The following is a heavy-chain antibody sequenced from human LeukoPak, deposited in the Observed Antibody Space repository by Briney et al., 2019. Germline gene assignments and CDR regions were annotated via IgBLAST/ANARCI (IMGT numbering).Heavy chain of an antibody. CDR1: GFTFSNYW. D-gene: IGHD3-9*01. CDR2: INSDWSST. J-gene: IGHJ4*02. CDR3: GRELDGLPTLDD. Sequence: GESQRLSCAASGFTFSNYWMHWVRQAPGKGLVLVSRINSDWSSTRYEDSVNGRFTISTDDAKNKLYLQMNSLIADYHAVHYYGRELDGLPTLDDWGQGTLVTVSS. V-gene: IGHV3-74*01.